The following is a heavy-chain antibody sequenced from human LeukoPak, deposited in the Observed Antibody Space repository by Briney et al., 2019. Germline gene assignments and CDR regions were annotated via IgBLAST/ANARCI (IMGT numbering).Heavy chain of an antibody. CDR2: IWYDGSNK. D-gene: IGHD6-19*01. CDR3: ARIAVAGTLLDY. V-gene: IGHV3-33*01. J-gene: IGHJ4*02. Sequence: GGSLRLSCAASGFTFSSYGMHWVRQAPGKGLEWVAVIWYDGSNKYYADSVKGRFTISRDNSKNTLYLQMNSLRAEDTAVYYCARIAVAGTLLDYWGQGTLVTVSS. CDR1: GFTFSSYG.